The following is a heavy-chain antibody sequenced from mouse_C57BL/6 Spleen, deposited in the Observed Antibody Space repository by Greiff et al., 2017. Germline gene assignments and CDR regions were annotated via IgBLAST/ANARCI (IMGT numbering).Heavy chain of an antibody. CDR3: AKGKLDAMDY. V-gene: IGHV1-7*01. D-gene: IGHD3-1*01. J-gene: IGHJ4*01. Sequence: QVQLQQSGAELAKPGASVKLSCKASGYTFTSYWMHWVKQRPGQGLEWIGYINPSSGYTKYNQKFKDKATFTADKSSSTAYMQLSSLTYEDSAVYYCAKGKLDAMDYWGQGTSVTVSS. CDR1: GYTFTSYW. CDR2: INPSSGYT.